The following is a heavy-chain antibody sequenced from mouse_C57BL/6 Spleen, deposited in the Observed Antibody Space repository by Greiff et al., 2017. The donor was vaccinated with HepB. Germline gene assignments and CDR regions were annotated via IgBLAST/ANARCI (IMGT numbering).Heavy chain of an antibody. Sequence: VQLKESGGGLVKPGGSLKLSCAASGFTFSSYAMSWVRQTPEKRLEWVATISDGGSYTYYPDNVKGRFTISRDNAKNNLYLQMSHLKSEDTAMYYCARDSGTDFDYWGQGTTLTVSS. V-gene: IGHV5-4*01. J-gene: IGHJ2*01. D-gene: IGHD4-1*01. CDR3: ARDSGTDFDY. CDR2: ISDGGSYT. CDR1: GFTFSSYA.